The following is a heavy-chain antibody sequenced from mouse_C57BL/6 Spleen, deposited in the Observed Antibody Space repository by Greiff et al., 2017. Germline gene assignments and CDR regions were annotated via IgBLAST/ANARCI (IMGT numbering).Heavy chain of an antibody. J-gene: IGHJ2*01. CDR2: IDPSDSYT. CDR3: ARSEQLRLHY. D-gene: IGHD3-2*02. V-gene: IGHV1-69*01. Sequence: QVQLQQPGAELVMPGASVKLSCKASGYTFTSYWMHWVKQRPGQGLEWIGEIDPSDSYTNYNQKFKGKSTLTVDKSSSTAYMQLSSLTSEDSAVYCCARSEQLRLHYWGQGTTLTVSS. CDR1: GYTFTSYW.